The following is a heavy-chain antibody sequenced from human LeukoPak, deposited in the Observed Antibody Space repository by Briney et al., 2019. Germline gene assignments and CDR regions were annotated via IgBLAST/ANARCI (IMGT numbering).Heavy chain of an antibody. V-gene: IGHV3-23*01. Sequence: GGSLRLSCAASGFTFSSYAMSWVRQAPGKGLEWVSAISGSGGSTYYADSVKGRFTISRDNSKNTLYLQMNSLRDEDTAVYYCVRDQGYCTSASCRGDAFDVWGQGSMVSVSS. J-gene: IGHJ3*01. CDR2: ISGSGGST. CDR1: GFTFSSYA. D-gene: IGHD2-2*01. CDR3: VRDQGYCTSASCRGDAFDV.